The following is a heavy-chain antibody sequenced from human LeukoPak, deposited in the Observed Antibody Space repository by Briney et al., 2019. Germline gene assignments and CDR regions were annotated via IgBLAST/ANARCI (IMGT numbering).Heavy chain of an antibody. V-gene: IGHV1-18*04. CDR2: ISAYNGNT. CDR3: ARAYYYDSSGYYHVRPVDY. D-gene: IGHD3-22*01. J-gene: IGHJ4*02. CDR1: GYTFTGYY. Sequence: ASVKVSCKASGYTFTGYYMHWVRQAPGQGLEWMGWISAYNGNTNYAQKLQGRVTMTTDTSTSTAYMELRSLRSDDTAVYYCARAYYYDSSGYYHVRPVDYWGQGTLVTVSS.